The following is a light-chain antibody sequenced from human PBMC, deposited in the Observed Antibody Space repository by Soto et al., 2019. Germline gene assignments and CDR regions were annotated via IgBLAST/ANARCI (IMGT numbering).Light chain of an antibody. CDR2: GAS. CDR3: QQCGDWPMT. J-gene: IGKJ2*01. V-gene: IGKV3D-20*02. CDR1: ESVSNTY. Sequence: EIVLTQSPGTLSLSPGEGATLSCRASESVSNTYLAWYQQKPGQVPKLLIYGASNMATGIPDRFSGSGSGTDFTLTVSSLEPEDIAVYYCQQCGDWPMTFGRGTKVDI.